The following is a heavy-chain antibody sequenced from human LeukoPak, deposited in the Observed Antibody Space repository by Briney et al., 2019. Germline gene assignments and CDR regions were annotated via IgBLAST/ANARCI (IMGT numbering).Heavy chain of an antibody. CDR2: ISSSSSYI. J-gene: IGHJ4*02. V-gene: IGHV3-11*06. CDR1: GFTFSDYY. CDR3: ARDFYHDSSGSSFDY. D-gene: IGHD3-22*01. Sequence: GGSLRLSCVASGFTFSDYYMSWIRQAPGKGLEWVSSISSSSSYIYYADSVKGRFTISRDNAKNSLYLQMNSLRAEDTAVYYCARDFYHDSSGSSFDYWGQGTLVTVSS.